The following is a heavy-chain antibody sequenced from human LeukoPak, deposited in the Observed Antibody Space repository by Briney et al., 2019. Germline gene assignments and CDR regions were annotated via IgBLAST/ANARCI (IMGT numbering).Heavy chain of an antibody. CDR1: GYSLTNYW. D-gene: IGHD2-15*01. Sequence: GESLKISCKGSGYSLTNYWIGWVRQMPGKGLELMGIIYPGDSDTRYSPSFQGQVTISADKSINTAYLQWSSLKASDTAMYYCARRYCIGGNCRYYIDYWGQGTLVTVSS. J-gene: IGHJ4*02. CDR3: ARRYCIGGNCRYYIDY. V-gene: IGHV5-51*01. CDR2: IYPGDSDT.